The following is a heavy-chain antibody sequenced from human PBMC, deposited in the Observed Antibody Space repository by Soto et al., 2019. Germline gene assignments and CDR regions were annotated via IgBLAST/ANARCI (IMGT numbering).Heavy chain of an antibody. CDR1: GGSISSGGYY. Sequence: SETLSLTCTVSGGSISSGGYYWSWIRQHPGKGLAWIGYIYYSGSTYYNPSLKSRVTISVDTSKNQFSLKLRSVTAADTAVYYCAREWLMAAGGMNHNYAMDVWGQGTTVTVCS. V-gene: IGHV4-31*03. J-gene: IGHJ6*02. CDR3: AREWLMAAGGMNHNYAMDV. D-gene: IGHD6-13*01. CDR2: IYYSGST.